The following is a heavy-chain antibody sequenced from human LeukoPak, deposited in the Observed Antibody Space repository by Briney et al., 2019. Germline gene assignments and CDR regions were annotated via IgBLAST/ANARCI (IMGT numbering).Heavy chain of an antibody. D-gene: IGHD4-17*01. J-gene: IGHJ4*02. Sequence: PGGSLRLSCAASGFTFSSYAMHWVRQAPGKGLEWVAVISYDGSNKYYADSVKGRFTISRDNSKNTLYLQMNSLRAEDTAVYYCARGEDTVTTDYFDHWGQGTLVTVSS. V-gene: IGHV3-30*04. CDR2: ISYDGSNK. CDR3: ARGEDTVTTDYFDH. CDR1: GFTFSSYA.